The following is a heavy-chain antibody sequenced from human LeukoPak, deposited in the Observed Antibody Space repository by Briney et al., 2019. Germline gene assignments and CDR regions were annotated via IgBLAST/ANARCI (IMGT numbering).Heavy chain of an antibody. D-gene: IGHD3-16*01. J-gene: IGHJ6*03. CDR2: IWYDGSDK. Sequence: GGSLRLSCAASGFTFSSYGMHWVRQAPGEGLGWVAVIWYDGSDKYYADSAKGRFTISRDNSKNTLYLQMNSLRAEDTAVYYCAREQRGGLSGSLGGLFASYYTYYYMDVWGKGTTVTVSS. CDR1: GFTFSSYG. CDR3: AREQRGGLSGSLGGLFASYYTYYYMDV. V-gene: IGHV3-33*01.